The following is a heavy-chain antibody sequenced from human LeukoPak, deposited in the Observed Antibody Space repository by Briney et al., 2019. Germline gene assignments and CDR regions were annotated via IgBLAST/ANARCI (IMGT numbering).Heavy chain of an antibody. Sequence: ASVKVSCKASGYSFTAYYMHWVRQAPGQGLEWMGWINPNSGDTNYAQKFQGRVTMTRDTSISTAYMEMSRLRSDDTAVYYCARGGGSSSWLSWGQGTLVTVSS. J-gene: IGHJ5*02. D-gene: IGHD6-13*01. CDR3: ARGGGSSSWLS. CDR2: INPNSGDT. V-gene: IGHV1-2*02. CDR1: GYSFTAYY.